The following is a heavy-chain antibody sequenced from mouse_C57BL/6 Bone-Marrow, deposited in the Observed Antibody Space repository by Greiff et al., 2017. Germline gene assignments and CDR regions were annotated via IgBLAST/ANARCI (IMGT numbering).Heavy chain of an antibody. Sequence: EVQLQQSGTVLARPGASVKMSCKTSGYTFTSYWMHWVKQRPGQGLEWIGAIYPGNSDTSYNQKFKGKAQLTAVTSASTAYMELSILTNEDSAVYYCTRGRWLLAWFAYWGQGTLVTVSA. CDR3: TRGRWLLAWFAY. CDR2: IYPGNSDT. D-gene: IGHD2-3*01. V-gene: IGHV1-5*01. CDR1: GYTFTSYW. J-gene: IGHJ3*01.